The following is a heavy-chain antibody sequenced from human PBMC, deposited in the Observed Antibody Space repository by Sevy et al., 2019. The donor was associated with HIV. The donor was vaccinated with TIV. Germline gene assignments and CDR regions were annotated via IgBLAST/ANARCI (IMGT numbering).Heavy chain of an antibody. V-gene: IGHV3-7*01. CDR1: GFTFSSYW. CDR2: IKQDGSEK. CDR3: ARLLRGPYDSSGSPFDY. J-gene: IGHJ4*02. Sequence: GGSLRLSCAASGFTFSSYWMSWVRQAPGKGLEWVANIKQDGSEKYYVDSVKGRFTISRDNAKNSLYLQMNSLRAEDTAVYYCARLLRGPYDSSGSPFDYWGQGTLVTVSS. D-gene: IGHD3-22*01.